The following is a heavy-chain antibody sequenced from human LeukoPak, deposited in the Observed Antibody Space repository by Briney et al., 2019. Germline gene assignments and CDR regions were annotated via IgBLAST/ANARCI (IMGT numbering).Heavy chain of an antibody. J-gene: IGHJ4*02. D-gene: IGHD3-22*01. V-gene: IGHV3-20*04. Sequence: GGSLRLSCAASGFTLDDYGMSWVRQAPGKVREWVSGINWNGGSTGYADSVKGRFTISRDNAKNSMYLQKNSLRAEDTAVYYCARVLHKRNYDSGVYYGYWGQGTLVTVSS. CDR1: GFTLDDYG. CDR3: ARVLHKRNYDSGVYYGY. CDR2: INWNGGST.